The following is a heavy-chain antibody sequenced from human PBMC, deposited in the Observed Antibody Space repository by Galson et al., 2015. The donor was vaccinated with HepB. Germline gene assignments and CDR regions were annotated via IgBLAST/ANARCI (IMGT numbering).Heavy chain of an antibody. Sequence: SLRLSCAASGFNFDGHAMHWVRQAPGKGLEWVSGISWNSDPIGYADSVKGRFTISRDNGKNSLYLQMNSLRLEDTALYYCAKGGQYYFDYCGLGTLVTVSS. CDR2: ISWNSDPI. D-gene: IGHD2-15*01. J-gene: IGHJ4*02. V-gene: IGHV3-9*01. CDR3: AKGGQYYFDY. CDR1: GFNFDGHA.